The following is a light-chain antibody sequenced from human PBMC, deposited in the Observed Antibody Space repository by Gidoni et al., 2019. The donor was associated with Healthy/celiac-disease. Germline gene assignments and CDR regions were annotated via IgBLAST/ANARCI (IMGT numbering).Light chain of an antibody. Sequence: DIVMTQSPLPLPVTPGEPASISCRSSQSLLHSNGYNYLDWYLQKPGQSPQLLIYLGSNRASGVPDRFSGSGSGTDFTLKISRVEAEDVGVYYCMQDLQTQITFGQGTRLEIK. J-gene: IGKJ5*01. CDR2: LGS. CDR1: QSLLHSNGYNY. V-gene: IGKV2-28*01. CDR3: MQDLQTQIT.